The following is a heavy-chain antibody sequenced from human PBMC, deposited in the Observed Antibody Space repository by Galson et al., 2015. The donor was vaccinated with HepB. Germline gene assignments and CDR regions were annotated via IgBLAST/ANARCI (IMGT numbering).Heavy chain of an antibody. V-gene: IGHV5-51*03. D-gene: IGHD6-19*01. CDR2: IYPGDSDT. J-gene: IGHJ5*02. CDR1: GYSFTNYW. CDR3: ARWGSGALAVAGTTFDP. Sequence: QSGAEVKKPGESLKISCEGSGYSFTNYWIGWVRQMPGKGLEWMGIIYPGDSDTRYSPSFQGQVTISADKSISTAYLQWSSLKASDTAMYYCARWGSGALAVAGTTFDPWGQGTLVTVSS.